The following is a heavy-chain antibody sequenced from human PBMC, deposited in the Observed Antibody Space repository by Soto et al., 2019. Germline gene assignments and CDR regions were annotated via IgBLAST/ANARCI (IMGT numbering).Heavy chain of an antibody. CDR2: ISAYNGNT. V-gene: IGHV1-18*01. CDR3: ARERGSGSHFNWFDP. J-gene: IGHJ5*02. CDR1: GYTFTSYG. D-gene: IGHD3-10*01. Sequence: GGPVKVSCKASGYTFTSYGISWVRQAPGQGLEWMGWISAYNGNTNYAQKLQGRVTMTTDTSTSTAYMELRSLRSDDTAVYYCARERGSGSHFNWFDPWGQGTLVTVSS.